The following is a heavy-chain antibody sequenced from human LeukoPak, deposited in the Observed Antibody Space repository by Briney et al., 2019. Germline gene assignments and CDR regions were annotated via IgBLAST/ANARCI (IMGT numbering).Heavy chain of an antibody. CDR2: ISGSGGST. V-gene: IGHV3-23*01. D-gene: IGHD3-22*01. CDR3: AKDQTRYYDSFDY. CDR1: GFTFSSYA. J-gene: IGHJ4*02. Sequence: PGGSLRLSCAASGFTFSSYALSWVRQAPGKGLEWVSAISGSGGSTYYADSVKGRFTISRDNSKNTLYLQMNGLRAEGTAVYYCAKDQTRYYDSFDYWGQGTLVTVSS.